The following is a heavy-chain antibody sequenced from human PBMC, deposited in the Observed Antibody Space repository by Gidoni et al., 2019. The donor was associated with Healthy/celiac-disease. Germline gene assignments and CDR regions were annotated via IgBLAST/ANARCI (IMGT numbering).Heavy chain of an antibody. CDR1: GFTFSSYW. D-gene: IGHD2-2*01. Sequence: EVQLVESGGGLVQPGGSLRLSCAASGFTFSSYWMSWVRQAPGKGLEWVANIKQDGSEKYYVDSVKGRFTISRDIAKNSLYLQMNSLRAEDTAVYYCARDRDIVVVPAAMPEVWGQGTLVTVSS. V-gene: IGHV3-7*04. CDR3: ARDRDIVVVPAAMPEV. CDR2: IKQDGSEK. J-gene: IGHJ4*02.